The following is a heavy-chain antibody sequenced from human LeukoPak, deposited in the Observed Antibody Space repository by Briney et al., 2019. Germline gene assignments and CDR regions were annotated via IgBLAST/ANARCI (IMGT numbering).Heavy chain of an antibody. D-gene: IGHD3-22*01. CDR1: GFTFSSYA. V-gene: IGHV3-23*01. J-gene: IGHJ3*02. CDR3: AKTLYGSGYSDAFDI. CDR2: ISGSGGST. Sequence: GGSLRLSCAASGFTFSSYAMSWVRQAPGKGLEWVSAISGSGGSTYYADSVKGRFTISRDNSKNTLYLQMDSLRAEDTAVYYCAKTLYGSGYSDAFDIWGQGTMVTVSS.